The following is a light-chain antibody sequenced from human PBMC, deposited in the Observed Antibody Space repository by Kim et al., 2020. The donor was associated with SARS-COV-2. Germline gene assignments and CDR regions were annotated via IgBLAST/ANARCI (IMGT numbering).Light chain of an antibody. CDR2: SAF. V-gene: IGKV1-9*01. Sequence: TQLTQSPSSLSASVGDTDTITCRASQGINSNLAWYQQRPGKAPNLLIYSAFTLHSGVPSRFSGSGSGTDFTLTITSLQPEDFATYHCQQHHSFPLTFGGGTKVDIK. CDR1: QGINSN. J-gene: IGKJ4*01. CDR3: QQHHSFPLT.